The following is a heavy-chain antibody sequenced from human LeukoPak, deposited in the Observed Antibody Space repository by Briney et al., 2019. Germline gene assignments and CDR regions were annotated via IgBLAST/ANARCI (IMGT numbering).Heavy chain of an antibody. V-gene: IGHV3-21*01. CDR2: ISSSSSYI. D-gene: IGHD3-22*01. CDR3: ARAYYDSSGMPDY. Sequence: GGSLRLPCAASGFTFSSYSMNWVRQAPGKGLEWVSSISSSSSYIYYADSVKGRFTISRDNAKNSLYLQMNSLRAEDTAVYYCARAYYDSSGMPDYWGQGTLVTASS. J-gene: IGHJ4*02. CDR1: GFTFSSYS.